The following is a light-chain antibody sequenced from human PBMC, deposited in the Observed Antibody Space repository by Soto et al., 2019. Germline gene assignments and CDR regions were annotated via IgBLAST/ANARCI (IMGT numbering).Light chain of an antibody. Sequence: QSALTQPASVSGSPGQSITISCTGTSSDVGSYNLVSWYQHHPGKAPKLMIYEGSKRPSGVSGRFSGSKSGNTASLTISGLQAEDEADYYCCSYGGASYVFGTGTKVTVL. J-gene: IGLJ1*01. CDR2: EGS. V-gene: IGLV2-23*01. CDR1: SSDVGSYNL. CDR3: CSYGGASYV.